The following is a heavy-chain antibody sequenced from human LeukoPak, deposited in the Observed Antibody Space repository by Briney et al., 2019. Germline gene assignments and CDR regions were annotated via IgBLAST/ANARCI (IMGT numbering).Heavy chain of an antibody. J-gene: IGHJ4*02. V-gene: IGHV3-53*01. D-gene: IGHD3-22*01. CDR1: GFTFSSYG. Sequence: PGGSLRLSCAASGFTFSSYGMHWVRQAPGKGLEWVSVIYSGGSTYYADSVKGRFTISRDNSKNTLYLQMNSLGAEDTAVYYCARVPYDSSGYYGFDYWGQGTLVTVSS. CDR2: IYSGGST. CDR3: ARVPYDSSGYYGFDY.